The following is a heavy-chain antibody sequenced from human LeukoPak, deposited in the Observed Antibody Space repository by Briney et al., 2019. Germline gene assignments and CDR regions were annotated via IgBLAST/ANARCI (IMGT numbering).Heavy chain of an antibody. CDR2: IYCAGSS. Sequence: PSETLSLTCTVSGGSISSSSYYWGWIRQPPGKGLEYIGSIYCAGSSYYNPSRKIRLTTSVHTSKNQFPMRLTSVTAADTAVYFCARRSSNGWLFWYFHLWGRGPLVTVSS. CDR1: GGSISSSSYY. CDR3: ARRSSNGWLFWYFHL. D-gene: IGHD6-19*01. J-gene: IGHJ2*01. V-gene: IGHV4-39*06.